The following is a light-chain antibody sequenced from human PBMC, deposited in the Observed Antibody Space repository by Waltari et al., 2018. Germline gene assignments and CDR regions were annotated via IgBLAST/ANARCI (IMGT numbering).Light chain of an antibody. J-gene: IGKJ2*01. CDR2: GAS. CDR3: QQYDNWLNT. V-gene: IGKV3-15*01. Sequence: EMVMTQSPATLSVSPGERATLSCRASQSVSNNLAWYQQKPGQAPRLLIYGASTRATGIPARFSGSGSGTEFTLTISSLQSEDFAVYYCQQYDNWLNTFGQGTKLEIK. CDR1: QSVSNN.